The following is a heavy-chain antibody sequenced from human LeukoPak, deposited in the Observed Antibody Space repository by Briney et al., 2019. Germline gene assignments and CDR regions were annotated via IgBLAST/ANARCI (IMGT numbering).Heavy chain of an antibody. CDR1: GNTFTSD. CDR3: VRFTVELGKNY. CDR2: MNAKSGNA. J-gene: IGHJ4*02. D-gene: IGHD7-27*01. Sequence: ASVKVSCKASGNTFTSDINWVRQATGQGLEWMGWMNAKSGNADYSPKFQGRVTMTRDISITTAYMELSSLRSEDTAVYYCVRFTVELGKNYWGQGTLVTVSS. V-gene: IGHV1-8*01.